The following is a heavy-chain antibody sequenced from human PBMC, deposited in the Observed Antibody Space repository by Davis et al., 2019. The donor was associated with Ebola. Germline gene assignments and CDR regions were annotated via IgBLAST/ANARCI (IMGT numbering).Heavy chain of an antibody. Sequence: AASVKVSCKVSEYTLAEFSIHWVRQVPDRGLEWMGSFDPEHGGAIYSQKFQGRVTMIDDTSTDTAYMELRSLRSDDTAVYYCARDLYSSGWYPLPWWFDPWGQGTLVTVSS. CDR3: ARDLYSSGWYPLPWWFDP. V-gene: IGHV1-24*01. D-gene: IGHD6-19*01. CDR2: FDPEHGGA. CDR1: EYTLAEFS. J-gene: IGHJ5*02.